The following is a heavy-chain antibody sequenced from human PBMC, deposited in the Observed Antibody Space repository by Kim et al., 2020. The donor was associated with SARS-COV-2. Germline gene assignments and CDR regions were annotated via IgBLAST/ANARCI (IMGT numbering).Heavy chain of an antibody. Sequence: SETLSLTYTVSGGSISSSSYYWGWIRQPPGKGLEWIGSIYYSGSTYYNPSLKSRVTISVDTSKNQFSLKLSSVTAADTAVYYCARFGELLTVDYWGQGTLVTVSS. D-gene: IGHD3-10*01. V-gene: IGHV4-39*01. J-gene: IGHJ4*02. CDR3: ARFGELLTVDY. CDR1: GGSISSSSYY. CDR2: IYYSGST.